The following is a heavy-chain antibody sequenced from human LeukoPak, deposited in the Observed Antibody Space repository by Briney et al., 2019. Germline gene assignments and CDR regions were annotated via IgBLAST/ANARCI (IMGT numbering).Heavy chain of an antibody. CDR1: AFPFSTYS. J-gene: IGHJ4*02. CDR3: ATTRPEGGACDY. D-gene: IGHD2-2*01. Sequence: GGSLRLSCAASAFPFSTYSGAWVRQAPGKGLEWLSYINGISRYIKYADSVKGRFTISRDNAKNSLYLQMKSLRVDDTAVYYCATTRPEGGACDYWGQGTLVTVSS. CDR2: INGISRYI. V-gene: IGHV3-21*05.